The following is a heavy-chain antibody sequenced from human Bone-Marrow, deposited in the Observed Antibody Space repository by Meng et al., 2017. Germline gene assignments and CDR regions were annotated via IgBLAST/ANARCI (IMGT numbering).Heavy chain of an antibody. CDR1: GGSFSGYY. Sequence: QVQLQQGGAGLLKPSETLSLTCAVYGGSFSGYYWSWIRQPSGKGLEWIGEINHSGSTNYNPSLKSRVTISVDTSKNQFSLKLSSVTAADTAVYYCARVGVVVITPNWFDPWGQGTLVTVSS. V-gene: IGHV4-34*01. CDR3: ARVGVVVITPNWFDP. D-gene: IGHD3-22*01. CDR2: INHSGST. J-gene: IGHJ5*02.